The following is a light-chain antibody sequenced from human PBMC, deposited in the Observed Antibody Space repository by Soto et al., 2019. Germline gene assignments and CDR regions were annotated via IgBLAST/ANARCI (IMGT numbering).Light chain of an antibody. CDR2: KAS. J-gene: IGKJ1*01. CDR1: QTISSW. CDR3: QQYDVYST. Sequence: DIQSTQSPSTLSGSVGDRVTITCRASQTISSWLAWYQQKPGKAPKLLIYKASSLESGVPSRFSGSGSGTEFTLTISSLQPDDFATYYCQQYDVYSTFGQGTKVDIK. V-gene: IGKV1-5*03.